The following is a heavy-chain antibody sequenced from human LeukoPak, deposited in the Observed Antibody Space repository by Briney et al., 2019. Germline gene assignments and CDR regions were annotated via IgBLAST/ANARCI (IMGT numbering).Heavy chain of an antibody. V-gene: IGHV3-11*01. Sequence: GGSLRLSCAASGFTFSDCYMSWIRQAPGKGLEWVLYISSSGSTRYYAESVKGRFTISRDNAKNSLYLQMNSLRAEDTAVYYCARIAAAGTSFDYWGQGTLVTVSS. CDR2: ISSSGSTR. CDR3: ARIAAAGTSFDY. D-gene: IGHD6-13*01. CDR1: GFTFSDCY. J-gene: IGHJ4*02.